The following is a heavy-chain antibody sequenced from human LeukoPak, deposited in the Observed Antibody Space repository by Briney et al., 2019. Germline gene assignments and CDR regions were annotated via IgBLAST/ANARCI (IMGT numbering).Heavy chain of an antibody. D-gene: IGHD6-19*01. Sequence: SETLSLTCTVSGGSISSSSYYWGWIRQHPGKGLEWIGSIYYSGSTYYNPSLKSRVTISVDTSKNQFSLKLSSVTAADTAVYYCARSLGIAVAGFDYWGQGTLVTVSS. V-gene: IGHV4-39*01. CDR3: ARSLGIAVAGFDY. CDR1: GGSISSSSYY. J-gene: IGHJ4*02. CDR2: IYYSGST.